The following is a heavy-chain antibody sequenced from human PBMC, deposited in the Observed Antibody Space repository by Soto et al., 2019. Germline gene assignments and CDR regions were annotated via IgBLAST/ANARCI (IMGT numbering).Heavy chain of an antibody. CDR1: GYSFTSYW. CDR3: ARLKEGYSSSYENYYYYYGMDV. Sequence: GESLKISCKGSGYSFTSYWIGWVRQMPGKGLEWMGIIYPGDSATRYSPSFQGQVTISADKSISTAYLQWSSLKASDTAMYYCARLKEGYSSSYENYYYYYGMDVWGQGTTVTVSS. CDR2: IYPGDSAT. D-gene: IGHD6-6*01. V-gene: IGHV5-51*01. J-gene: IGHJ6*02.